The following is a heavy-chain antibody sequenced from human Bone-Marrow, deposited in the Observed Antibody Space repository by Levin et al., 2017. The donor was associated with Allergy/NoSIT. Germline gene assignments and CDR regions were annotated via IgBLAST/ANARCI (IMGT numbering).Heavy chain of an antibody. Sequence: GESLKISCAASGFDFSSYNMNWVRQAPGKGLEWVSSVSSRSTYTHYADSVKGRFTVSRDNAKKSLYLLMNSLRVEDTAVYYCASGGWGSTFDIWGQGTTVTVSS. D-gene: IGHD7-27*01. CDR3: ASGGWGSTFDI. CDR1: GFDFSSYN. CDR2: VSSRSTYT. V-gene: IGHV3-21*01. J-gene: IGHJ3*02.